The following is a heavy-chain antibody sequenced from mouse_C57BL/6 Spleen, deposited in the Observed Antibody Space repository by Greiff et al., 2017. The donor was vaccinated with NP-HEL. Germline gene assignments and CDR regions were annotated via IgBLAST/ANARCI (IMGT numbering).Heavy chain of an antibody. J-gene: IGHJ2*01. Sequence: EVQLQQSGTVLARPGASVKMSCKTSGYTFTSYWMHWVKQRPGQGLEWIGAIYPGNSDTSYNQKFKGKAKLTAVTSASTAYMELSSLTNEDSAVYYCTRSSYYYGSSYDFDYWGQGTTLPVSS. CDR3: TRSSYYYGSSYDFDY. V-gene: IGHV1-5*01. D-gene: IGHD1-1*01. CDR2: IYPGNSDT. CDR1: GYTFTSYW.